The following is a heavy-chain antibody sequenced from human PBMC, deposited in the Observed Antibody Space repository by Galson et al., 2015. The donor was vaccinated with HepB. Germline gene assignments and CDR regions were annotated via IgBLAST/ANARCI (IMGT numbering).Heavy chain of an antibody. J-gene: IGHJ4*02. V-gene: IGHV3-33*01. CDR1: GFTFSSYG. CDR3: AREERGGACDY. CDR2: IWYDGSNK. Sequence: SLRLSCAASGFTFSSYGMHWVRQAPGKGLEWVAVIWYDGSNKYYADSVKGRFTISRDNSKNTLYLQMNSLRAEDTAVYYCAREERGGACDYWGQGTLVTVSS. D-gene: IGHD1-26*01.